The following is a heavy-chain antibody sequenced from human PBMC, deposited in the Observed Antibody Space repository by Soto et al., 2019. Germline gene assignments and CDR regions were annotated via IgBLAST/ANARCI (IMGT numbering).Heavy chain of an antibody. D-gene: IGHD3-10*01. V-gene: IGHV3-11*01. J-gene: IGHJ4*02. CDR1: GFIFSNSY. CDR2: ISGDGRTK. Sequence: PGGSLRLSCAASGFIFSNSYMNWVRQAPGEGLEWVSYISGDGRTKSYADSVKGRFTLSRDNAKNSLYLEMNTLRVDDTVVYYCTNLHYFGSEFWGQGAQVTVSS. CDR3: TNLHYFGSEF.